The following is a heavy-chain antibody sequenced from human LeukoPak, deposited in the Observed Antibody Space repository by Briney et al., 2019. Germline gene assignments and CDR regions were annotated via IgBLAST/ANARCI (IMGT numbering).Heavy chain of an antibody. CDR1: GFTFSSYA. D-gene: IGHD1-26*01. Sequence: PGRSLRLSCAASGFTFSSYAMHWVRQAPGKGLEWVAVISYDGSNKYYADSVKGRITISRDNAKNSLYLQMNSLRAEDTALYYCAKDISGRYLMAFDIWGQGTMVTVSS. J-gene: IGHJ3*02. V-gene: IGHV3-30-3*01. CDR2: ISYDGSNK. CDR3: AKDISGRYLMAFDI.